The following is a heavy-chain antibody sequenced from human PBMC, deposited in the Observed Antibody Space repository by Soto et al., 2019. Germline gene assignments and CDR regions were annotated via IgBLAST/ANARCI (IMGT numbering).Heavy chain of an antibody. CDR3: ARAAPVVTDF. CDR1: GGSVSSGSYY. J-gene: IGHJ6*02. V-gene: IGHV4-61*01. Sequence: PSETLSLTCTVSGGSVSSGSYYWSWIRQPPGKGLEWIGYIYYSGSTYYNPSLKSRVTISVDTSKNQFSLKLSSVTAADTAVYYSARAAPVVTDFWGQGTTVTVSS. D-gene: IGHD5-18*01. CDR2: IYYSGST.